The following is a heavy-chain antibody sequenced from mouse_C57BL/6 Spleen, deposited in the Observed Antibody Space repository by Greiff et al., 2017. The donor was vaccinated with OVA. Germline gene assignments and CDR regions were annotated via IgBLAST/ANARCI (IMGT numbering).Heavy chain of an antibody. Sequence: QVQLQQPGAELVRPGSSVKLSCKASGYTFTSYWMDWVKQMPGQGLELIGIIYPSNSTTNYNQKFKNKATLTVDKSSSTAYMQLISLTSEDSAVYYVARSSITTVHRDVWGTGTTVTVSS. CDR1: GYTFTSYW. CDR3: ARSSITTVHRDV. J-gene: IGHJ1*03. D-gene: IGHD1-1*01. CDR2: IYPSNSTT. V-gene: IGHV1-61*01.